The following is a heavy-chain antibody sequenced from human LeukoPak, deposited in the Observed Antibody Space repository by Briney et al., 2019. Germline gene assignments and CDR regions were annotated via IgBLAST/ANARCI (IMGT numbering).Heavy chain of an antibody. Sequence: PGGSLRLSCAATGFTFSVYSMNWVRQAPGRGLEWVLSISSSNSYTYYADSVRGRFTISRDNAKNSLYLQMNSLRAEDTAVYYCARDVASEPWGQGTLVTVSS. J-gene: IGHJ5*02. CDR1: GFTFSVYS. V-gene: IGHV3-21*01. CDR3: ARDVASEP. D-gene: IGHD5-12*01. CDR2: ISSSNSYT.